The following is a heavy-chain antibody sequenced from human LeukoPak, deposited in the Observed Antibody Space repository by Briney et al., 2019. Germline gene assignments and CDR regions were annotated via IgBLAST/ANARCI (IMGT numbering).Heavy chain of an antibody. V-gene: IGHV3-48*03. Sequence: GGSLRLSCEASGFTFSIYEVNWVRQAPGKGLEWLSHISDSGSSVHYADSVKGRFTISRDNSKNSLYLQMNSLRAEDTAVYYCARAHYYDSSGLDFWGQGTLVTVSS. CDR3: ARAHYYDSSGLDF. CDR1: GFTFSIYE. CDR2: ISDSGSSV. J-gene: IGHJ4*02. D-gene: IGHD3-22*01.